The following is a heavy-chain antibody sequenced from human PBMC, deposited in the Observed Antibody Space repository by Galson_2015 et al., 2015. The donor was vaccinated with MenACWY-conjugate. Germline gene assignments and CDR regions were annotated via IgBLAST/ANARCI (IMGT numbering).Heavy chain of an antibody. CDR2: IQSKNYGANT. Sequence: SLRLSCATSGFAFGGYLMGWFRQAPGKGLEWVGYIQSKNYGANTQYAASVKDRFSISRDDSRSIAYLEMNSLKTEDTALYYCTRDDHRYCSSTNCPFDHWGQGTLVTVSS. CDR3: TRDDHRYCSSTNCPFDH. J-gene: IGHJ4*02. V-gene: IGHV3-49*03. CDR1: GFAFGGYL. D-gene: IGHD2-15*01.